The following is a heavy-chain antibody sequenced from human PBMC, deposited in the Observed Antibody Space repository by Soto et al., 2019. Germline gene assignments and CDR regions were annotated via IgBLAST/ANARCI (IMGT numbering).Heavy chain of an antibody. V-gene: IGHV5-51*01. D-gene: IGHD2-15*01. CDR1: GYSFTSYW. CDR3: ARHVAYCIGGSCYGEELYYYMDV. Sequence: GESLKISCKGSGYSFTSYWIGWVRQMPGKGLEWMGVIYPGDSDTRYSPSFQGQVTISADKSISTAYLPWSSLKASDTAMYYCARHVAYCIGGSCYGEELYYYMDVWGKGTSVTVSS. CDR2: IYPGDSDT. J-gene: IGHJ6*03.